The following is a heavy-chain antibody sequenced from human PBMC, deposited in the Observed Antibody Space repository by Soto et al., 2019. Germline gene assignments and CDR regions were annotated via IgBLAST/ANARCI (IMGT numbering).Heavy chain of an antibody. Sequence: TSVKLSCKASGVSFTSSAVQWVRQARRQRLEWIGWIVVGSGNTNYAQKFQERVTITRDMSTSTAYMELSSLRSDDTAVYYCARDDSSGYYHHFDYWGQGTLVTVSS. CDR1: GVSFTSSA. CDR2: IVVGSGNT. D-gene: IGHD3-22*01. CDR3: ARDDSSGYYHHFDY. J-gene: IGHJ4*02. V-gene: IGHV1-58*01.